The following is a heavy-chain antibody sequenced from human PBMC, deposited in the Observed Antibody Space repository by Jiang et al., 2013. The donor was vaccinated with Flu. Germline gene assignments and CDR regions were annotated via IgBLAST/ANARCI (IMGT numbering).Heavy chain of an antibody. Sequence: GSGLVKPSETLSLTCTVSGGSISSSSYYWGWIRQPPGKGLEWIGSIYYSGSTYYNPSLKSRVTISVDTSKNQFSLKLSSVTAADTAVYYCARHPRIDYDRPTGAFDIWGQGTMVTVSS. V-gene: IGHV4-39*01. CDR3: ARHPRIDYDRPTGAFDI. CDR2: IYYSGST. CDR1: GGSISSSSYY. D-gene: IGHD3-22*01. J-gene: IGHJ3*02.